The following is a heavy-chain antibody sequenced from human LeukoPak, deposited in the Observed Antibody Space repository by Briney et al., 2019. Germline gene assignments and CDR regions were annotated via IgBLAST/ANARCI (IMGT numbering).Heavy chain of an antibody. V-gene: IGHV2-5*02. CDR2: ISWDDDK. CDR1: GFSLSTSGVG. D-gene: IGHD3-22*01. CDR3: AQTTYYDSSGYYYFDAFDI. J-gene: IGHJ3*02. Sequence: SGPTLVKPTQTLTLTCTFSGFSLSTSGVGVGWIRQPPGKALEWLALISWDDDKRYSPSLKSRLTITKDTSKNQVVLTMTNMDPVDTATYYCAQTTYYDSSGYYYFDAFDIWDQGTMVTVSS.